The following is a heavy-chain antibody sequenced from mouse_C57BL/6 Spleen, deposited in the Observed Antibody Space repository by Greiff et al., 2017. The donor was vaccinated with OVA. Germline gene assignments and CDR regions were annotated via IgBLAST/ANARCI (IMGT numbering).Heavy chain of an antibody. CDR3: AREALGRGYFDY. CDR1: GYSITSGYY. V-gene: IGHV3-6*01. Sequence: EVKLVESGPGLVKPSQSLSLTCSVTGYSITSGYYWNWIRQFPGNKLEWMGYISYDGSNNYNPSLKNRISITRDTSKNQFFLKLNSVTTEDTATYYCAREALGRGYFDYWGQGTTLTVSS. J-gene: IGHJ2*01. D-gene: IGHD4-1*01. CDR2: ISYDGSN.